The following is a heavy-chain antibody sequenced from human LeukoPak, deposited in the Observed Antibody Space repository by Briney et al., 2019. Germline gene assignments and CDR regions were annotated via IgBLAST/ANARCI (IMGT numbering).Heavy chain of an antibody. Sequence: SETLSLTCSVSGGSISDYYWNWIRQPPGKGLEWIGYIYYSGSTTYNPSLKSRVTMSVDTAKNQFSLKVRSVTAADTAVYYCARGDFCSKSNCYFRPMDVWGKGTTVTVSS. CDR1: GGSISDYY. J-gene: IGHJ6*03. CDR2: IYYSGST. CDR3: ARGDFCSKSNCYFRPMDV. D-gene: IGHD3-3*01. V-gene: IGHV4-59*01.